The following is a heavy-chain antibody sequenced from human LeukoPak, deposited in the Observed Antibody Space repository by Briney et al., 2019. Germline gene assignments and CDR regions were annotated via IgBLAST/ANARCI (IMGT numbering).Heavy chain of an antibody. J-gene: IGHJ5*02. V-gene: IGHV4-30-4*07. Sequence: SETLSLTCTVSCVSISSSNSYWSWIRQTPGKGLEWIAYIHDSGSTYNNPSLKSRLSISIDTSKNQFSLKLNSVTAADTAVYYCARVVAAAGNNWFDPWGQGTLVTVSS. D-gene: IGHD6-13*01. CDR1: CVSISSSNSY. CDR3: ARVVAAAGNNWFDP. CDR2: IHDSGST.